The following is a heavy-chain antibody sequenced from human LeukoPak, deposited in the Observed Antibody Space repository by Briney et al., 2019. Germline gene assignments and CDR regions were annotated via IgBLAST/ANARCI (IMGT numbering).Heavy chain of an antibody. Sequence: GASVKVSCKASGYTFTSYDIGWVRQAPGQGLEWMGWISAYNGNTNYAQKLQGRVTMTTDTSTSTAYMELRSLRSDDTAVYYCARSDYYGSGTTDYYYYYGMDVWGQGATVTVSS. CDR2: ISAYNGNT. D-gene: IGHD3-10*01. V-gene: IGHV1-18*01. J-gene: IGHJ6*02. CDR1: GYTFTSYD. CDR3: ARSDYYGSGTTDYYYYYGMDV.